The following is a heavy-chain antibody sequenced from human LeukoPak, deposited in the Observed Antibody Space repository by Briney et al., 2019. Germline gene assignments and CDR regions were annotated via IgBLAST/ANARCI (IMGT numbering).Heavy chain of an antibody. CDR2: IYYSGGT. D-gene: IGHD2-2*01. J-gene: IGHJ6*02. CDR1: GGSISSGGYY. V-gene: IGHV4-31*03. CDR3: ARFPVVPAATEVYYYYGMDV. Sequence: SQTLSLTCTVSGGSISSGGYYWSWIRQHPGKGLEWIGYIYYSGGTYYNPSLKSRVTISVDTSKNQFSLKLSSVTAADTAVYYCARFPVVPAATEVYYYYGMDVWGQGTTVTVSS.